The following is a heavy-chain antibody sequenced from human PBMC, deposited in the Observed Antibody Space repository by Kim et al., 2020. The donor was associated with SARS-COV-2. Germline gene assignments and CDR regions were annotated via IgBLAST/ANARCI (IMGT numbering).Heavy chain of an antibody. CDR2: TYYRSKWYY. CDR3: ARDRSRGWLGGGGYFDC. Sequence: SQTLSLTCAISGDSVSSTSAAWNWIRQSPSGGLEWLGRTYYRSKWYYDYAPAVKSRITINPDTSKNHFSLQLNSVTPEDTTIYFCARDRSRGWLGGGGYFDCWGQGTLVTVSS. D-gene: IGHD6-19*01. CDR1: GDSVSSTSAA. J-gene: IGHJ4*02. V-gene: IGHV6-1*01.